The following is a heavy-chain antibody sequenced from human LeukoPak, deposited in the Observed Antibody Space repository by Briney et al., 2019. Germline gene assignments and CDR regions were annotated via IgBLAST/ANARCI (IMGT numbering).Heavy chain of an antibody. J-gene: IGHJ6*02. CDR1: GFTFSSYA. CDR2: ISYDGSNK. Sequence: GRSLILSCAASGFTFSSYAMHWVRQAPGKGLEWVAVISYDGSNKYYADSVKGRFTISRDNSKNTLYLQMNSLRAEDTAVYYCAREECSSTSCFVPRENYYYYYGMDVWGQGTTVTVSS. CDR3: AREECSSTSCFVPRENYYYYYGMDV. V-gene: IGHV3-30-3*01. D-gene: IGHD2-2*01.